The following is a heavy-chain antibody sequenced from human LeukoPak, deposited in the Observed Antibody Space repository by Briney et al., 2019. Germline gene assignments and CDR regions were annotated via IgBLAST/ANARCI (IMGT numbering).Heavy chain of an antibody. D-gene: IGHD1-26*01. J-gene: IGHJ4*02. CDR2: ISGSGGSI. CDR1: GFTFSSYA. Sequence: GGSLRLSCAASGFTFSSYAVSWVRQAPGKGLEWVSSISGSGGSIYYADSVKGRFTISRDNSKNTLYLQMNSLRAEDTAVYYCAKLLSGSYTDYWGQGTLVTVSA. V-gene: IGHV3-23*01. CDR3: AKLLSGSYTDY.